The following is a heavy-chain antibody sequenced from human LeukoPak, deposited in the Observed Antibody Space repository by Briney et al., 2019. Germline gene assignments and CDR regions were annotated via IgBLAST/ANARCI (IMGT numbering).Heavy chain of an antibody. Sequence: SETVSLACTVSGGSISSYYWSWIRQPPGKGLEWIGYIYYSGSTNYNPSLKSRVTISVDTSKNQFSLKLSSVTAADTAVYYCARGGYYYYGMDVWGQGTTVTVSS. J-gene: IGHJ6*02. D-gene: IGHD5-12*01. CDR1: GGSISSYY. V-gene: IGHV4-59*01. CDR3: ARGGYYYYGMDV. CDR2: IYYSGST.